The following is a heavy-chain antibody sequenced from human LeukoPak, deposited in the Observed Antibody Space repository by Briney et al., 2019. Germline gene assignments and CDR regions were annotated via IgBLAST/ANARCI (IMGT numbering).Heavy chain of an antibody. Sequence: PSETLSLTCTVSGGSTSSYYWSWIRQPPGKGLEWIGYIYYSGSTNYNPSLKSRVTISVDTSKNQFSLKLSSVTAADTAVYYCARGAHLYNILTGYYTFFDYWGQGTLVTVSS. J-gene: IGHJ4*02. CDR2: IYYSGST. D-gene: IGHD3-9*01. CDR3: ARGAHLYNILTGYYTFFDY. CDR1: GGSTSSYY. V-gene: IGHV4-59*01.